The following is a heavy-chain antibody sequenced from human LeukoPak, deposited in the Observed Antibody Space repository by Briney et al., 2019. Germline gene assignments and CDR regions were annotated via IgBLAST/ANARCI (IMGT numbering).Heavy chain of an antibody. Sequence: GGSLRLSCTTSGFNFRAYWMGWVRQAPGKGLEWVANIHQHGSKENYLDSVKGRFTISRDNAKSSIYLQMNSLRAEDTAVYYCARTNCSSTSCYIRSYYFDYWGQGTLVTVSS. CDR2: IHQHGSKE. V-gene: IGHV3-7*01. CDR1: GFNFRAYW. CDR3: ARTNCSSTSCYIRSYYFDY. J-gene: IGHJ4*02. D-gene: IGHD2-2*02.